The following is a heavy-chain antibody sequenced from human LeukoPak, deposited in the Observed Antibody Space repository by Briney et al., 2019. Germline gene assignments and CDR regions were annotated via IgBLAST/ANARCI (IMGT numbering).Heavy chain of an antibody. V-gene: IGHV3-48*01. CDR3: ARVVGGYCDS. D-gene: IGHD3-16*01. J-gene: IGHJ4*02. CDR1: GFTFSSYS. Sequence: GGSLRLSCAASGFTFSSYSVNWVRQAPGKGLEWVSYISSSTSTIYYADSVKGRFTISRDNAKNSLYLQMNSLRAEDTAVYYCARVVGGYCDSWGQGTLVTVSS. CDR2: ISSSTSTI.